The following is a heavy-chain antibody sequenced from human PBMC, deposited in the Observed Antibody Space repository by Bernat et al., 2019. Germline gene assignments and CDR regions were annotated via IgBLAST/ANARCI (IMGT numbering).Heavy chain of an antibody. V-gene: IGHV1-46*01. D-gene: IGHD3-22*01. J-gene: IGHJ4*02. CDR1: GYTFTSYY. CDR2: INPSGGST. Sequence: QVQLVQSGAEVKKPGASVKVSCKASGYTFTSYYMHWVRQAPGQGLEWMGIINPSGGSTSYAQKFQGRVTMTRDTSTSTVYMELSSLSSEDTAVYYCAREGGLYYYDSSGYYFDYWGQGTLVTVSS. CDR3: AREGGLYYYDSSGYYFDY.